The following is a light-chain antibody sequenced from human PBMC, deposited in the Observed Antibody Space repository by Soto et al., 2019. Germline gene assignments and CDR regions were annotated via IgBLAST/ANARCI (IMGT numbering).Light chain of an antibody. V-gene: IGLV1-44*01. CDR1: SPNIGRNT. Sequence: QSVLTQPPSASGTPGQRIIISCSGSSPNIGRNTVKWYRQLPGTAPKLLIGRSDQRPSGVPARFSGSQSGTSASLAISGLQSEDEADYICAAWDDSLNAWAFGGGTKLTVL. CDR3: AAWDDSLNAWA. J-gene: IGLJ3*02. CDR2: RSD.